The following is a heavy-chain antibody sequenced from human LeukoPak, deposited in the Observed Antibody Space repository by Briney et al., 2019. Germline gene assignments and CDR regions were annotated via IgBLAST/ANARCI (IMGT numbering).Heavy chain of an antibody. V-gene: IGHV3-53*01. J-gene: IGHJ4*02. CDR2: IHTAGST. D-gene: IGHD2-15*01. CDR1: GFSVSGNY. Sequence: PGGSLRLSCAASGFSVSGNYMSWVRQAPGKGLEWVSFIHTAGSTFYADSVKGRFTISRDNPKNTLYLQMNSLRAEDTAVYYCARGYCSGGSCSKFDYWGQGTLVTVSS. CDR3: ARGYCSGGSCSKFDY.